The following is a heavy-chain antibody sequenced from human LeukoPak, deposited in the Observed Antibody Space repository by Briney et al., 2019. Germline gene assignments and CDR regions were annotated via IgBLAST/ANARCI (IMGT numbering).Heavy chain of an antibody. D-gene: IGHD6-19*01. CDR2: ISYDGSNK. CDR3: ARGQGIAVAGSDY. CDR1: GFTFSSYA. V-gene: IGHV3-30*04. J-gene: IGHJ4*02. Sequence: GRSLRLSCAVSGFTFSSYAMHWVRQAPGKGLEWVAVISYDGSNKYYADSVKGRFTISRDNSKNTLYLQMNSLRAEDTAVYYCARGQGIAVAGSDYWGQGTLVTVSS.